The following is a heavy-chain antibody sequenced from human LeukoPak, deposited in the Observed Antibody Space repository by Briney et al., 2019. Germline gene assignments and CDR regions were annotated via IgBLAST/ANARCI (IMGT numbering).Heavy chain of an antibody. CDR3: ARVGIAARPSAGPYYYYGMDV. J-gene: IGHJ6*02. CDR1: GGSISSGGYY. D-gene: IGHD6-6*01. Sequence: SETLSLTCAVSGGSISSGGYYWSWIRQHPGKGLEWIGYIYYSGSTYYNPSLKSRVTISVDTSKNQFSLKLSSVTAADTAVYYCARVGIAARPSAGPYYYYGMDVWGQGTTVTVSS. V-gene: IGHV4-31*11. CDR2: IYYSGST.